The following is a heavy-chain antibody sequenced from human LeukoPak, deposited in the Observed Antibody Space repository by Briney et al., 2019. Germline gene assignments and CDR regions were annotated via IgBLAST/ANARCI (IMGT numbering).Heavy chain of an antibody. Sequence: TSETRSLTCTVSGGSISSSSYYWGWIRQPPGKGLEWIGSIYYSGSTYYNPSLKSRVTISVDTSKNQFSLKLTSVTAADTAVYYCAILNFGDSDRYFDYWGQGTLVTVSS. D-gene: IGHD4-17*01. V-gene: IGHV4-39*01. CDR2: IYYSGST. J-gene: IGHJ4*02. CDR3: AILNFGDSDRYFDY. CDR1: GGSISSSSYY.